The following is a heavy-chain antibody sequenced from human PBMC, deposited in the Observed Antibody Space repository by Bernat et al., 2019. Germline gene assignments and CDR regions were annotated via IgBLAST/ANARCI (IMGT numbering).Heavy chain of an antibody. D-gene: IGHD3-16*01. CDR3: ARHQGARPIDFFDY. Sequence: QLQLQESGPGLLKPSETLSLTCTVSGGSVSNENYYWGWIRQPPGEGLEWIGSIYYRGSTYHNPPLKSRVTVSVDTSRNQFSLRLSSVTAADTAVYYCARHQGARPIDFFDYWGRGTLVTVSS. CDR2: IYYRGST. CDR1: GGSVSNENYY. J-gene: IGHJ4*02. V-gene: IGHV4-39*01.